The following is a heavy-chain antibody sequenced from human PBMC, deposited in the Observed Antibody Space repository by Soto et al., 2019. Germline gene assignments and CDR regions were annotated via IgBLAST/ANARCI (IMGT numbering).Heavy chain of an antibody. D-gene: IGHD3-10*01. Sequence: SETLSLTCSVSGDSISSGTSYWSWIRQPPGKGLEWIGEINHSGSTNYNPSLKSRVTISVDTSKNQFSLKLSSVTAADTAVYYCARGRFTYGSGSYYNVRHYYGMDVWGQGTTVTVSS. CDR2: INHSGST. J-gene: IGHJ6*02. CDR1: GDSISSGTSY. CDR3: ARGRFTYGSGSYYNVRHYYGMDV. V-gene: IGHV4-39*07.